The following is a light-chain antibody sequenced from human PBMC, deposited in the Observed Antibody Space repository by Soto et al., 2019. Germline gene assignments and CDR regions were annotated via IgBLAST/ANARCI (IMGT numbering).Light chain of an antibody. CDR3: QQYNTYSWT. CDR2: EAS. J-gene: IGKJ1*01. CDR1: QSIGSW. V-gene: IGKV1-5*03. Sequence: DIQMTHSPSTLSASVADRVTITYRASQSIGSWLAWYQQKPGKAPKLLIYEASSLESGVPSRFGGSGSGTEFTLTISSLQPDDFATYYCQQYNTYSWTFGQGTKVDI.